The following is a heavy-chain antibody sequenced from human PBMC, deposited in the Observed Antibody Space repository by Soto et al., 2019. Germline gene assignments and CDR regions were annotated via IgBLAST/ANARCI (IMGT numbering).Heavy chain of an antibody. CDR3: ARDREQWLVGYYFDY. Sequence: GGTLSLSCATSGFTFHDYAMSWVRQAQGKGLEWVSAIAFTGSAKYYADSVKGRFTITRDNSKDTLDLQMNSLRAEDTAVYYCARDREQWLVGYYFDYWGQGTLVTVSS. CDR1: GFTFHDYA. V-gene: IGHV3-23*05. D-gene: IGHD6-19*01. CDR2: IAFTGSAK. J-gene: IGHJ4*02.